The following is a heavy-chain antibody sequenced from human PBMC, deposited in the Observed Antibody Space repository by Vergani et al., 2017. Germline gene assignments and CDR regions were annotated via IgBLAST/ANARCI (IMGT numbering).Heavy chain of an antibody. V-gene: IGHV1-18*01. J-gene: IGHJ3*01. CDR1: SHTFQTYG. Sequence: QVQLVQSGAELKKPGASVSVSCKGSSHTFQTYGISWVRQAPGKGLEWMAWIRPYTGHTIYAQKFQDRVTMTADTSTNTAYMELRSLRSDDTAVYFCARVAPSNSEVTPPAFDVWVQATIGTVSS. CDR3: ARVAPSNSEVTPPAFDV. CDR2: IRPYTGHT. D-gene: IGHD1-1*01.